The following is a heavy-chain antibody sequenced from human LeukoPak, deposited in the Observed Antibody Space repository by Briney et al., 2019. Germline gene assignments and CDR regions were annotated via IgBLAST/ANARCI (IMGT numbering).Heavy chain of an antibody. Sequence: GTSLKVSCKASGFTFTSSAMQWVRQARGQRLEWIGWIVVGSGNTNYAQKFQERVTITRDMSTSTAYMELSRLRSYDTAVYYGAAGWVCSGGSCYYYFDYWGQGTLVTVSS. CDR1: GFTFTSSA. J-gene: IGHJ4*02. CDR3: AAGWVCSGGSCYYYFDY. CDR2: IVVGSGNT. D-gene: IGHD2-15*01. V-gene: IGHV1-58*02.